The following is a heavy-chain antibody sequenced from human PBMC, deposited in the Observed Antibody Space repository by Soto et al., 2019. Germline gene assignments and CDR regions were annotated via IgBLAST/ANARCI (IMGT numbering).Heavy chain of an antibody. Sequence: QVQLQQWGAGLLKPSETLSLTCAVYGGSFSGYYWSWIRQPPGKGLEWIGEINHSGSTNYNPSLKSRVTISVDTSKNQFSLKLSSVTAADTAVYYCASRALDSSGYYYEEYFQHWGQGTLVTVSS. CDR2: INHSGST. CDR1: GGSFSGYY. V-gene: IGHV4-34*01. J-gene: IGHJ1*01. D-gene: IGHD3-22*01. CDR3: ASRALDSSGYYYEEYFQH.